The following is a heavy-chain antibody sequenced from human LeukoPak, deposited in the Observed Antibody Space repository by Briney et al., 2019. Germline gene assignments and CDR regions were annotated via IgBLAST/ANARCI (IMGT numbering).Heavy chain of an antibody. V-gene: IGHV4-39*07. J-gene: IGHJ4*02. CDR2: IYYSGST. Sequence: SETLSLTCTVSGGSISSSSYYWGWIRQPPGKGLEWIGSIYYSGSTYYNPSLKSRVTISVDTSKNQFSLKLSSVTAADTAVYYCARVSVDSSSWYWGQGTLVTVSS. D-gene: IGHD6-13*01. CDR3: ARVSVDSSSWY. CDR1: GGSISSSSYY.